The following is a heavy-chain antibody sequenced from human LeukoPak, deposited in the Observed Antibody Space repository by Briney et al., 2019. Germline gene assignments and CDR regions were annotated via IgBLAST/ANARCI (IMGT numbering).Heavy chain of an antibody. CDR3: ARSSSDHRLTRY. D-gene: IGHD6-19*01. Sequence: ASVKVSCKASGYTFTGYYMHWVRQAPGQGLEWMGWINPNSGGTYYAQKFQGRVTMTRDTSISTAYMELSRLRSDDTAVYYCARSSSDHRLTRYWGQGTLVTVSS. J-gene: IGHJ4*02. CDR1: GYTFTGYY. CDR2: INPNSGGT. V-gene: IGHV1-2*02.